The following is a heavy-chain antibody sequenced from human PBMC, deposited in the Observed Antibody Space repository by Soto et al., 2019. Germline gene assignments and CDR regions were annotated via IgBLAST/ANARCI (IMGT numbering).Heavy chain of an antibody. CDR3: TRVSRVSLSDW. CDR2: INPDGSGK. Sequence: EVQLVESGGGLVQPGGSLRLSCEVSGLTFSNSWMNWVRQPPGKGLEWVVNINPDGSGKYYVESLRGRFTISRDNAKNALSLQTNSLRAEDTAVYYSTRVSRVSLSDWWGQAALVTASS. V-gene: IGHV3-7*04. J-gene: IGHJ4*02. CDR1: GLTFSNSW.